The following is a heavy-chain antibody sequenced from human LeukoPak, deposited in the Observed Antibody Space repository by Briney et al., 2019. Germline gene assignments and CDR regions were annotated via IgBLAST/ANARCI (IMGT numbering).Heavy chain of an antibody. CDR2: IYYSGRT. CDR1: GFTFSSYV. D-gene: IGHD3-22*01. V-gene: IGHV4-39*01. J-gene: IGHJ1*01. CDR3: ARRRYYDGSGYLE. Sequence: GSLRLSCAASGFTFSSYVMSWIRQPPGKGLEWIGTIYYSGRTYYSPSLKSRVTMSVDPSNNQFSLNLRSVTAADTALYYCARRRYYDGSGYLEWGQGTLLSVSS.